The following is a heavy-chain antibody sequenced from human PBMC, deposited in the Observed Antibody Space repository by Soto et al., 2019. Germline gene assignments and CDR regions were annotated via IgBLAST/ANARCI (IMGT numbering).Heavy chain of an antibody. CDR1: GFTFSSYA. J-gene: IGHJ6*02. CDR2: ISGSGGST. V-gene: IGHV3-23*01. CDR3: AKADNGSSYYYYGMDV. Sequence: GSLRLSCAASGFTFSSYAMSWVRQAPGKGLEGVSAISGSGGSTYYADSVKGRFTISRDTSKNTLYLQMKSLRAEGTDENDCAKADNGSSYYYYGMDVWGQGTPVTVSS. D-gene: IGHD6-6*01.